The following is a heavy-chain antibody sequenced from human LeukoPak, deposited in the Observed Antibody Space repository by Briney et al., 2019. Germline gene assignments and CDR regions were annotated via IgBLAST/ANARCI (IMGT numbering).Heavy chain of an antibody. CDR2: IFYSGRT. CDR3: ARAYSSSSWCFDY. D-gene: IGHD6-6*01. CDR1: GGSISTYY. V-gene: IGHV4-59*01. J-gene: IGHJ4*02. Sequence: SATLSLTYTVSGGSISTYYSGWIRLHRGKGLECLGYIFYSGRTNSHPSLKSGVPISVDTPRNPSFLKLSSVTAADTAVYYCARAYSSSSWCFDYWGQGTLVTVSS.